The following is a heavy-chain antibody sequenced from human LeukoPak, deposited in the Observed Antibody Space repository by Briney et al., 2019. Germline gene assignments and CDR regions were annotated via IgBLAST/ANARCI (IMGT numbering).Heavy chain of an antibody. CDR2: IRPDGDRT. CDR3: AREQSGTRGWYTVDY. Sequence: GGSLRLSCAASGFTFSTYAITWVRQGPGKGLEWVSAIRPDGDRTYYANSVRGRFTISRDNSKDTVYQQINGLRVEDTAVYYCAREQSGTRGWYTVDYWGQGTLVTVSS. D-gene: IGHD6-19*01. J-gene: IGHJ4*02. V-gene: IGHV3-23*01. CDR1: GFTFSTYA.